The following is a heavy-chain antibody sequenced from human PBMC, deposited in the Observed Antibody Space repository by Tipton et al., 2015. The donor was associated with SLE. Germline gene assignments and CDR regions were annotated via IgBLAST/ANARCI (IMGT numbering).Heavy chain of an antibody. J-gene: IGHJ6*02. CDR2: ISSSGSTI. CDR3: ARLYYFGTGDWVYGMYV. CDR1: GFIFSDYE. Sequence: SLRLSCAASGFIFSDYEMNWVRQAPGKGLEWVSYISSSGSTIYYADSLRGRFTISRDNAMNSLYLQMNRLRAEDAAFYYCARLYYFGTGDWVYGMYVWGQGTTVTVSS. D-gene: IGHD3-10*01. V-gene: IGHV3-48*03.